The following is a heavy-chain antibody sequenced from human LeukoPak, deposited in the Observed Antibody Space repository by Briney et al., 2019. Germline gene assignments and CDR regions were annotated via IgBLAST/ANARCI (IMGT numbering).Heavy chain of an antibody. J-gene: IGHJ5*02. D-gene: IGHD3-3*01. CDR3: ARDNSVEDTEWWFEP. CDR2: INPSGGST. CDR1: GYTFTSYY. V-gene: IGHV1-46*01. Sequence: ASVKVSCKASGYTFTSYYTHWVRQAPGQGLEWMGIINPSGGSTSYAQTFQGRVTMTRDMSTSTDYMQLSSLRSEDTAVYYCARDNSVEDTEWWFEPWGQGTLVTVSS.